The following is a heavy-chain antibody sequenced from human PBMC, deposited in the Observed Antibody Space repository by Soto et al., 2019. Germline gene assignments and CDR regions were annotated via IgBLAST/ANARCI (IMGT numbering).Heavy chain of an antibody. CDR1: GFIFDDYG. D-gene: IGHD1-26*01. Sequence: EVQLVESGGGVLRPGESLRLSCAASGFIFDDYGMSWARQAPGKGPEWVSGVNWNGGSTGYADSVKGRFTISRDNAKNFLFLQMNSLRVEDTAFYYCVRGASLNFDYWGQGTLVTVSS. CDR2: VNWNGGST. CDR3: VRGASLNFDY. V-gene: IGHV3-20*04. J-gene: IGHJ4*02.